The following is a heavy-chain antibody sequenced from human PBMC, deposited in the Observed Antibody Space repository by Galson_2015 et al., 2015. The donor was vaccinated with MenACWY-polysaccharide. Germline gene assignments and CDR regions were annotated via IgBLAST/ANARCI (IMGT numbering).Heavy chain of an antibody. D-gene: IGHD1-7*01. V-gene: IGHV2-70*01. CDR2: IDWADDK. CDR3: ARIAEGGNNWNYAADSWFDP. J-gene: IGHJ5*02. Sequence: PALVKPTQTLTLTCNFSGFSLSSDGMCVGWIRQPPGGALEWLALIDWADDKYYSTSLKTRLTISRDTSKNQVVLTMANMNPVDTATYYCARIAEGGNNWNYAADSWFDPWGQGILVTVSS. CDR1: GFSLSSDGMC.